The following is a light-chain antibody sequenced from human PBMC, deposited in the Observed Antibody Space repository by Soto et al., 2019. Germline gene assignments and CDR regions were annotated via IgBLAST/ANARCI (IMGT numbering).Light chain of an antibody. J-gene: IGLJ1*01. Sequence: QSAPTQPASVSGSPGQSIAISCTGTSSDVGGYNYVSWYQQHPGKAPKLIIYDVSNRPSGVSNRFSGSKSGNAASLTISGLQAEDEADYYCSSYTSSSLYVFGTGTKLTVL. CDR2: DVS. V-gene: IGLV2-14*01. CDR1: SSDVGGYNY. CDR3: SSYTSSSLYV.